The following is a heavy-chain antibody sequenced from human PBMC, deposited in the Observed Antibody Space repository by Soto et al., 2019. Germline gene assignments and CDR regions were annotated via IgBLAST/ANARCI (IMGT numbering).Heavy chain of an antibody. CDR2: IIPILGIA. CDR3: ARSQGEYYYYDYMDV. J-gene: IGHJ6*03. CDR1: GGTFSSYT. Sequence: QVQLVQSGAEVKKPGSSVKVSCKASGGTFSSYTISWVRQAPGQGLEWMGRIIPILGIANYAQKFQGRVTITADKSTSTAYMELSSLRSEDTAVYYCARSQGEYYYYDYMDVWGKGTTVTVSS. V-gene: IGHV1-69*02. D-gene: IGHD1-26*01.